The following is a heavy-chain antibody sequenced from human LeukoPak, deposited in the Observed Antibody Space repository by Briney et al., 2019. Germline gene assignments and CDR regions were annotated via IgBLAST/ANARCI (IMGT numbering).Heavy chain of an antibody. J-gene: IGHJ4*02. CDR2: INHSGST. D-gene: IGHD1-26*01. CDR1: GGSFSGYY. V-gene: IGHV4-34*01. CDR3: AREEWELSSNFDY. Sequence: SETLSLTCAVYGGSFSGYYWSWIRRPPGKGLEWIGEINHSGSTNYNPSLKSRVTISVDTSKNQFSLKLSSVTAADTAVYYCAREEWELSSNFDYWGQGTLVTVSS.